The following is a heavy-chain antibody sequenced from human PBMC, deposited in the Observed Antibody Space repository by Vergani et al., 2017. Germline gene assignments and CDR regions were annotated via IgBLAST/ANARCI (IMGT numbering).Heavy chain of an antibody. Sequence: QVQLVESGGGVVQPGRSLRLSCAASGFTFSSYAMHWVRQAPGKGLEWVAVISYDGSNKYYADSVKGRFTISRDNSKNTLYLQMNSLRAEDTAVYYCAREYSSSVGFLAYWGQGTLVTVSS. V-gene: IGHV3-30-3*01. J-gene: IGHJ4*02. CDR2: ISYDGSNK. D-gene: IGHD6-6*01. CDR1: GFTFSSYA. CDR3: AREYSSSVGFLAY.